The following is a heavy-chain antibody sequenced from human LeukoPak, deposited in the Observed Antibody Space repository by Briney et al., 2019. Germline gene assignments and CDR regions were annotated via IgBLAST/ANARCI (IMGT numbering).Heavy chain of an antibody. CDR3: AREEAAGPIDY. V-gene: IGHV3-23*01. Sequence: GGSLRLSCAASGFTFSSYAMNWVRQAPGKGLEWVSAVSGSGASTYYADSVKGRFTISRDNSKNTLYVQMNSLRAEDTAVYYCAREEAAGPIDYWGQGTLVTVSS. CDR2: VSGSGAST. D-gene: IGHD6-13*01. J-gene: IGHJ4*02. CDR1: GFTFSSYA.